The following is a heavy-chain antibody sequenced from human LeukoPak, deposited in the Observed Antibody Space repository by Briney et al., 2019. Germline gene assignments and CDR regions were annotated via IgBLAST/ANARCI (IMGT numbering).Heavy chain of an antibody. J-gene: IGHJ4*02. D-gene: IGHD6-19*01. CDR3: AEAPGLAVAGTNY. Sequence: GGSLRLSCAASGFTFSNFAMSWVRQAPGKGLEWVSAISGSGGSTYYADSVKGRFTISRDNSKNTLYLQMNSLRAEDTAVYYCAEAPGLAVAGTNYWGQGTLVTVSS. CDR1: GFTFSNFA. V-gene: IGHV3-23*01. CDR2: ISGSGGST.